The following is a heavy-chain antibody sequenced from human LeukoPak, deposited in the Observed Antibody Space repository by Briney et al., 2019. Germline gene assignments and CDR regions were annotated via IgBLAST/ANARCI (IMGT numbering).Heavy chain of an antibody. CDR3: ARVTYGSGTYGAFDY. V-gene: IGHV3-23*01. CDR1: GFTFSSHG. CDR2: ISGSGDNT. J-gene: IGHJ4*02. D-gene: IGHD3-10*01. Sequence: GGTLRLSCAASGFTFSSHGMSWVRQAPGKGLEWVSTISGSGDNTYYADSVKGRFTISRDNSKNTLYLQMNSLRAEDTAIYYCARVTYGSGTYGAFDYWGQGTLVTVSS.